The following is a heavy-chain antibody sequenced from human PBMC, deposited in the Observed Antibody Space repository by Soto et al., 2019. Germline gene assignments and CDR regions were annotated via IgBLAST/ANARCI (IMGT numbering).Heavy chain of an antibody. D-gene: IGHD6-13*01. CDR2: IIPIFGTA. V-gene: IGHV1-69*13. Sequence: SVKVSCKASGGTFSSYAISWVRQAPGQGLEWMGGIIPIFGTANYAQKFQGRVTITADESTSTAYMELSSLRSEDTAVYYCARDEREGSSWHDYYYGMDVWGQGTTVTVSS. CDR1: GGTFSSYA. J-gene: IGHJ6*02. CDR3: ARDEREGSSWHDYYYGMDV.